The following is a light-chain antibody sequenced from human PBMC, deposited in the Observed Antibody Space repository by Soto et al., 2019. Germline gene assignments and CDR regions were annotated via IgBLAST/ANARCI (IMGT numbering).Light chain of an antibody. J-gene: IGKJ4*01. Sequence: EIVLTQSPATLSLSPGERVTLSCRASQSVSTSLPWFQQKPGQAPRLLMYSSSKRATGIPARFSGSGSGTDFTLTISSLEPEDFPVYYCQQRSSWPDSFGGGTRVEVK. CDR2: SSS. V-gene: IGKV3-11*01. CDR3: QQRSSWPDS. CDR1: QSVSTS.